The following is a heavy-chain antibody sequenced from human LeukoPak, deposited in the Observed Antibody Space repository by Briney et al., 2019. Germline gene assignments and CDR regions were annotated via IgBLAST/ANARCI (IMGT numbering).Heavy chain of an antibody. CDR3: AKNFVVVTAIRFNAFDI. CDR1: GFTFKNCA. V-gene: IGHV3-23*01. J-gene: IGHJ3*02. CDR2: ISDSGGST. Sequence: PGGSLRLSCVVSGFTFKNCAMSWVRQAPGKGLEWVSSISDSGGSTYYADSVRGRFTISRDNSKNTLYLQVNSLRADDTAVYYCAKNFVVVTAIRFNAFDIWGQGTMVTVSS. D-gene: IGHD2-21*02.